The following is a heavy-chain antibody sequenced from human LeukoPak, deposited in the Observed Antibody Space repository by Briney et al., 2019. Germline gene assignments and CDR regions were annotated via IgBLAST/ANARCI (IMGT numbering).Heavy chain of an antibody. V-gene: IGHV4-34*01. CDR3: ARGRRDNWFDP. CDR1: GGSFSGYY. J-gene: IGHJ5*02. CDR2: INHSGST. Sequence: SETPSLTCAVYGGSFSGYYWSWIRQPPGKGLEWIGEINHSGSTNYNPSLKSRVTISVDTSKNQFSLKLSSVTAADTAVYYCARGRRDNWFDPWGQGTLVTVSS.